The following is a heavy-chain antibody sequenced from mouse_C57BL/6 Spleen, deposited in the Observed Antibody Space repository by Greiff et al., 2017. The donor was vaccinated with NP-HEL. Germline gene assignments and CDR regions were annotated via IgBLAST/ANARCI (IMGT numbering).Heavy chain of an antibody. CDR3: TTEGLRLEWFAY. CDR2: IDPEDGDT. V-gene: IGHV14-1*01. J-gene: IGHJ3*01. D-gene: IGHD2-4*01. CDR1: GFNIKDYY. Sequence: EVQLQQSGAELVRPGASVKLSCTASGFNIKDYYMHWVKQRPEQGLEWIGRIDPEDGDTEYAPKFQGKATMTADTSSNTAYLQLSSLTSEDTAVYYCTTEGLRLEWFAYWGQGTLVTVSA.